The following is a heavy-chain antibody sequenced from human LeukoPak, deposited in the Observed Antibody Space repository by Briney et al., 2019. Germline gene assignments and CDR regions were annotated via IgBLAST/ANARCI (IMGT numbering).Heavy chain of an antibody. CDR3: AKVNTATYIIRDAFDI. D-gene: IGHD2-15*01. CDR2: ISGSGVGT. CDR1: GFTFSSYA. Sequence: PGGSLRLSCAASGFTFSSYATSWVRQAPGKGLEWVSAISGSGVGTYYAGSVKGRFTISRDNSKNTLYLQMNSLRAEDTAVYYCAKVNTATYIIRDAFDIWGQGTMVTVSS. V-gene: IGHV3-23*01. J-gene: IGHJ3*02.